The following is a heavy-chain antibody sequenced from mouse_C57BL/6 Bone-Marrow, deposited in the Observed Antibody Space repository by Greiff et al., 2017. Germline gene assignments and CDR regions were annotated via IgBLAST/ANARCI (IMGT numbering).Heavy chain of an antibody. CDR2: ISSGGDYI. CDR1: GFTFSSYA. D-gene: IGHD2-2*01. V-gene: IGHV5-9-1*02. Sequence: DVKLVESGEGLVKPGGSLKLSCAASGFTFSSYAMSWVRQTPEKRLAWVAYISSGGDYIYYADPVKGRFTISRDNARNTLYLQMRSLKSEDTAMYYCTRDGRLWLRLYAMDYWGQGTSVTVSS. J-gene: IGHJ4*01. CDR3: TRDGRLWLRLYAMDY.